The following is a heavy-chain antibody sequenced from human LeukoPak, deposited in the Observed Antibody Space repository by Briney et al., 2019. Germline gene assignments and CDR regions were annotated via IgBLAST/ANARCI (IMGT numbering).Heavy chain of an antibody. D-gene: IGHD6-13*01. CDR3: ARGLGIAAAGTYKTFDY. Sequence: SETLSLTCAVYGVSFSGYYWSWIRQPPGKGLEWMGGINHSGSTNYNPSLKSRVTISVDTSKNQFSLKLSSVTAADTAVYYCARGLGIAAAGTYKTFDYWGQGTLVTVSS. CDR1: GVSFSGYY. CDR2: INHSGST. V-gene: IGHV4-34*01. J-gene: IGHJ4*02.